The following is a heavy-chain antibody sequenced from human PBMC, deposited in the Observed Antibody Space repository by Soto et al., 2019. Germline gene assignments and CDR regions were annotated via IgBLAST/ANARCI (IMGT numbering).Heavy chain of an antibody. D-gene: IGHD1-26*01. Sequence: EVQLLESGGGVVQPGGSLRLSGAASGFTFNTCAMNWVRQAPGKGLEWVSVISGSGSSAYYADSVKGRFTISRDNSKSTVDLQMNSLRGEDTAIYYCAKDLSGTYYQDSWGQGILVTV. J-gene: IGHJ4*02. CDR3: AKDLSGTYYQDS. CDR2: ISGSGSSA. V-gene: IGHV3-23*01. CDR1: GFTFNTCA.